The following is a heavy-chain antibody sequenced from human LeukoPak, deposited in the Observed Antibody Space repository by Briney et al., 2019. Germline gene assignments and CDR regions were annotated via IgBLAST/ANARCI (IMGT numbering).Heavy chain of an antibody. CDR3: ARVKGGSCLFC. J-gene: IGHJ4*02. Sequence: GGSLRLSCAASGFTFSSYWMSWVRQAPGKGLEWVANIKQDGSEKYYVDSVKGRFTISRDNAKNPLYLQMNSLRAEDTAVYYCARVKGGSCLFCWGQGTLVTVSS. CDR2: IKQDGSEK. CDR1: GFTFSSYW. D-gene: IGHD2-15*01. V-gene: IGHV3-7*01.